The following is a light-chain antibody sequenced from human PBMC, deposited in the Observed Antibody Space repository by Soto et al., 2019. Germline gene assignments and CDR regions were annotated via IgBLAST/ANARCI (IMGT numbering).Light chain of an antibody. V-gene: IGKV1-5*03. CDR3: QQYHHYWT. CDR2: KTS. J-gene: IGKJ1*01. Sequence: DIQMTQSPSTLSASVGDRVTITCRASQSITSGLAWYQQKPGKAPKLLIYKTSTLESGVPSRFSGSGSGTEFTLTISSLQPDDFATYYCQQYHHYWTFGQGTKVEIK. CDR1: QSITSG.